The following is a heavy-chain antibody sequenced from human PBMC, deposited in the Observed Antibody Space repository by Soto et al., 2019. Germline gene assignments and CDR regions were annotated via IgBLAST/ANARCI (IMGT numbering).Heavy chain of an antibody. Sequence: QVQLVQSGAEVKRPGSSVKVSCKASGDTFSFYSINWVRQAPGLGLEWMGRVNPILSMSNYAQRFQGRVTMTADKSTSTAYMELSGLRSEDIAMYYCATSYGSGYRAFDYWGLGALVTVSS. CDR1: GDTFSFYS. CDR3: ATSYGSGYRAFDY. V-gene: IGHV1-69*04. CDR2: VNPILSMS. D-gene: IGHD3-10*01. J-gene: IGHJ4*02.